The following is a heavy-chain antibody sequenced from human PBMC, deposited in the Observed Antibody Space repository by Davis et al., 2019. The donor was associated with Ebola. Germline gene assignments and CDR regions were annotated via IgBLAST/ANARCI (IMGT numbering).Heavy chain of an antibody. CDR1: GFTFDDYA. V-gene: IGHV3-9*01. Sequence: PGGSLRLSCAASGFTFDDYAMHWVRQAPGKGLEWVSGISWNSGSIGYADSVKGRFIISRDNAHNSLYLQLNSLRDEDTAVYFCARRILSPSRGGMDVWGRGTTVIVSS. J-gene: IGHJ6*02. CDR3: ARRILSPSRGGMDV. CDR2: ISWNSGSI. D-gene: IGHD2/OR15-2a*01.